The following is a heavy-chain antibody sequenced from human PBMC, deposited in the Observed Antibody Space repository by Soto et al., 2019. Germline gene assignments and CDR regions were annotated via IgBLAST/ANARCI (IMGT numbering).Heavy chain of an antibody. D-gene: IGHD6-19*01. V-gene: IGHV6-1*01. CDR3: ARDHRSGWFESDYYYGMDV. CDR2: TYYRSKWYN. J-gene: IGHJ6*02. Sequence: QTLSLTCAISGDSVSSNSAAWNWIRQSPSRGLEWLGRTYYRSKWYNDYAVSVKSRITINPDTSKNQFSLQLNSVTPEDTAVYYCARDHRSGWFESDYYYGMDVWGQGTTVTVSS. CDR1: GDSVSSNSAA.